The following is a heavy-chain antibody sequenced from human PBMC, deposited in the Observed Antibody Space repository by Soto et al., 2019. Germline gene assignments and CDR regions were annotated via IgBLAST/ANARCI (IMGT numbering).Heavy chain of an antibody. J-gene: IGHJ4*02. Sequence: PGGSLSLSCAGAGFTFSNYAMSWVRQAPGKGLAWVSAISGSGGSTYYADSVKGRFTISRDNSKNTLYLQMNSLRAEDTALYYCAKVPVGATGRFDYCGQGTLVTVS. V-gene: IGHV3-23*01. D-gene: IGHD1-26*01. CDR3: AKVPVGATGRFDY. CDR1: GFTFSNYA. CDR2: ISGSGGST.